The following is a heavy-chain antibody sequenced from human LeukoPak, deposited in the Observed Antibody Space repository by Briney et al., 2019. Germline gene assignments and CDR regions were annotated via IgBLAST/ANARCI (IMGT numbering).Heavy chain of an antibody. J-gene: IGHJ4*02. V-gene: IGHV4-59*01. Sequence: PSETLSLTCTVSGDSISTYYWSWIRRPPGKGLEWIGFIYYSGSTNYSPSLKSRVSISVDTSKKQFSLRLSSVTAADTAVYYCARVGISGSYPFDYWGQGTLVTVSS. CDR2: IYYSGST. D-gene: IGHD1-26*01. CDR1: GDSISTYY. CDR3: ARVGISGSYPFDY.